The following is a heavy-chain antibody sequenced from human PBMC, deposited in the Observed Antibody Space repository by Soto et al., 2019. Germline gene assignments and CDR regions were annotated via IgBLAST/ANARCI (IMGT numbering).Heavy chain of an antibody. D-gene: IGHD2-2*03. CDR1: GLSFSDYW. CDR3: VKVVGYYSSAPCLSSCPPYFD. V-gene: IGHV3-7*03. CDR2: IKFDGSEK. J-gene: IGHJ2*01. Sequence: LGRYLRLGCVASGLSFSDYWMSCVRQAPGKGPEWVANIKFDGSEKKYVDSVRGRFSISRDNFRNSLFLQMNSLRAGDTAIYYCVKVVGYYSSAPCLSSCPPYFD.